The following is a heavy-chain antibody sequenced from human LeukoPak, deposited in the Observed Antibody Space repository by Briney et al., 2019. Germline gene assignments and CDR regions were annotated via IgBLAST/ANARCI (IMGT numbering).Heavy chain of an antibody. D-gene: IGHD3-22*01. CDR1: GNTLTEFS. Sequence: ASVKVSCKLSGNTLTEFSMHWVRQAPGKGLEWMGGFDPEDGKTIYAQKFQGRVTMTEDTSTDTAYMELSSLRSEDTAVYYCATGSYYYDSSGYYPTVGFDYWGQGTLVTVSS. V-gene: IGHV1-24*01. CDR3: ATGSYYYDSSGYYPTVGFDY. CDR2: FDPEDGKT. J-gene: IGHJ4*02.